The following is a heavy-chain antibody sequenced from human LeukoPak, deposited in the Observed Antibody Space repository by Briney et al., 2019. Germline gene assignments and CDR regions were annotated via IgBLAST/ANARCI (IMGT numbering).Heavy chain of an antibody. J-gene: IGHJ4*02. CDR3: VNDGSGGYDHDY. V-gene: IGHV3-64D*09. CDR1: GFTLCRYD. Sequence: GGSLRLSRSVSGFTLCRYDTYCVPGAPGEGLEFVSAISINGGSTYYADSVKGRFTISRDNSKNTLYLQMSSLRVEDTAVYYCVNDGSGGYDHDYWGQGTLVTVSS. CDR2: ISINGGST. D-gene: IGHD5-12*01.